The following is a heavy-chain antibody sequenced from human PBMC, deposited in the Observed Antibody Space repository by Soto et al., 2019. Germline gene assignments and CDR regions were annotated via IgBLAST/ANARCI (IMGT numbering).Heavy chain of an antibody. V-gene: IGHV4-34*01. CDR1: GGSFSGYY. J-gene: IGHJ5*02. D-gene: IGHD2-8*01. CDR3: ARARLRPPHPKMGWFDP. Sequence: QVQLQQWGAGLLKPSETLSLTCAVYGGSFSGYYWSWIRQPPGKGLEWIGEINHSGSTNYNPSLKSRVTISVDTSKNQFSLKLSSVTAADTAVYYCARARLRPPHPKMGWFDPWGQGTLVTVSS. CDR2: INHSGST.